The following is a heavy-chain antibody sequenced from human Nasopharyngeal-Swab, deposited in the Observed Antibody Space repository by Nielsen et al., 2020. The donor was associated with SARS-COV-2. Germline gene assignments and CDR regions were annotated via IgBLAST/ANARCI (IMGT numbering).Heavy chain of an antibody. V-gene: IGHV3-23*01. CDR1: GFTFSSYA. CDR2: ISGSGGGT. CDR3: AKVNYGSGSYHWFDP. Sequence: GGSLRLSCAASGFTFSSYAMSWVRQAPGKGLEWVSAISGSGGGTYYADSVKGRFTISRDNSKNTLYLQMNSLRAEDTAVYYCAKVNYGSGSYHWFDPWGQGTLVTVSS. J-gene: IGHJ5*02. D-gene: IGHD3-10*01.